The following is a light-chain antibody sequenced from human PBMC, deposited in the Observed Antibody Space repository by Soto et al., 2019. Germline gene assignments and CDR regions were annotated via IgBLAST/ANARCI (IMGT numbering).Light chain of an antibody. J-gene: IGKJ4*01. CDR2: KAS. CDR3: QRYNTYPLT. V-gene: IGKV1-5*03. CDR1: QNIDAW. Sequence: IQMTQSPSTLSASVGDRVTITCRARQNIDAWLAWYQQKPGKAPKVLIYKASSLESGVPSRFSGSGSGTEFTLTISSLQPDDSATYYCQRYNTYPLTFGGGTKVEIK.